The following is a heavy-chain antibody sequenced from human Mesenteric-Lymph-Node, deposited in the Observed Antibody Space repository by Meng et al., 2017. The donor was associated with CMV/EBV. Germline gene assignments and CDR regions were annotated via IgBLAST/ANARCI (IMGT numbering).Heavy chain of an antibody. CDR1: GFIFSAHW. CDR3: GRDHWGSPGL. Sequence: GRSLRLSCAASGFIFSAHWMSWLRQAPGKGLEWVANIKEDGSATYYVDSVKGRFTISRDNAKSSLYLQINSLTAEDTAVYYCGRDHWGSPGLWGQGTLVTVSS. J-gene: IGHJ4*02. V-gene: IGHV3-7*01. CDR2: IKEDGSAT. D-gene: IGHD3-16*01.